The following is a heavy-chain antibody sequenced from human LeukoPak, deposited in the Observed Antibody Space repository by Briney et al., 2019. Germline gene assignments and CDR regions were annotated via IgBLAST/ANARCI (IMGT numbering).Heavy chain of an antibody. J-gene: IGHJ4*02. CDR2: IYYSGST. CDR3: ARRAVGKPFDY. CDR1: GGSISSSSYY. Sequence: SETLSLTCTVSGGSISSSSYYWGWIRQPPGTGLEWIGSIYYSGSTYYNPSLKSRVTISVDTSKNQFSLKLSSVTAADTAVYYCARRAVGKPFDYWGQGTLVTVSS. D-gene: IGHD6-19*01. V-gene: IGHV4-39*01.